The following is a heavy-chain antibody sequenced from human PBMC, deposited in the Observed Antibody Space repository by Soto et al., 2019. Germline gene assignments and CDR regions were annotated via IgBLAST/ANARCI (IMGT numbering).Heavy chain of an antibody. D-gene: IGHD6-6*01. V-gene: IGHV3-23*01. Sequence: EVQLLESGGGLVQPGGSLRLSCAASGFTFSSYAMSWVRQAPGKGLEWVSAISGSGGSTYYAESVKGRFTISRDNSKNTLYLQMNSVRAEDTAVYYCAKRPYSSSSAWFDPWGQGTLVTVSS. CDR1: GFTFSSYA. J-gene: IGHJ5*02. CDR3: AKRPYSSSSAWFDP. CDR2: ISGSGGST.